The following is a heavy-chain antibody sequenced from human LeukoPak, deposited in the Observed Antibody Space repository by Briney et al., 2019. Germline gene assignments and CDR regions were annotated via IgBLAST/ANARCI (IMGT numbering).Heavy chain of an antibody. Sequence: PGGSLRLSCAASGFTFSNYGMHWVRQAPGKGLEWVAVIAPDGGITYYSDSVKGRFTISRDNSKNTLYLQMNSLRAEDTAVYYCAKEISVAGMFDYWGQGTLVTVSS. J-gene: IGHJ4*02. CDR2: IAPDGGIT. D-gene: IGHD6-19*01. V-gene: IGHV3-30*18. CDR3: AKEISVAGMFDY. CDR1: GFTFSNYG.